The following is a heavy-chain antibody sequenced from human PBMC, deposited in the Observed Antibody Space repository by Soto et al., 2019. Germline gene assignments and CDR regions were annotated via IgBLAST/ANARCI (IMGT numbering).Heavy chain of an antibody. CDR1: GFTFSSYS. CDR2: ISSSSSTI. J-gene: IGHJ6*02. CDR3: ATDVLRFLESSYYYYGMDV. Sequence: EVQLVESGGGLVQPGGSLRLSCAASGFTFSSYSMNWVRQAPGKGLEWVSYISSSSSTIYYADSVKGRFTISRDNAKTSLYLQMNSLRDEDTAVYYCATDVLRFLESSYYYYGMDVWGPGTTVTVSS. D-gene: IGHD3-3*01. V-gene: IGHV3-48*02.